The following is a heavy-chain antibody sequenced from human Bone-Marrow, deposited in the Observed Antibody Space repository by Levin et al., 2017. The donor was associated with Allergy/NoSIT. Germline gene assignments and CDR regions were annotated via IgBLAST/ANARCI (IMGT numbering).Heavy chain of an antibody. J-gene: IGHJ4*02. V-gene: IGHV3-11*01. CDR3: ARDGYAAPGSFRLYYFDS. D-gene: IGHD6-13*01. CDR1: GFPFRDYY. CDR2: ISSSGSTV. Sequence: GESLKISCAASGFPFRDYYMSWIRQAPGKGLEWISYISSSGSTVHYADSVRGRFTISRDNAKNSLYLQMNTLRADDTAVYYCARDGYAAPGSFRLYYFDSWGQGTLVTVSS.